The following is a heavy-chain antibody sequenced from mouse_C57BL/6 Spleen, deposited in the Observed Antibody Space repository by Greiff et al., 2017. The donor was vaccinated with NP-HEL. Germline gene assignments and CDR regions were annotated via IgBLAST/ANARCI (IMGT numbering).Heavy chain of an antibody. D-gene: IGHD1-1*01. CDR1: GYTFTSYW. J-gene: IGHJ4*01. Sequence: QVQLQQPGAELVRPGSSVKLSCKASGYTFTSYWMHWVKQRPIQGLEWIGNIDPSDSETHYNQKFKDKATLTVDKSSSTAYMQLSSLTSEDSAVYYCAREDYYGSTYAMDYWGRGTSVTVSS. CDR3: AREDYYGSTYAMDY. CDR2: IDPSDSET. V-gene: IGHV1-52*01.